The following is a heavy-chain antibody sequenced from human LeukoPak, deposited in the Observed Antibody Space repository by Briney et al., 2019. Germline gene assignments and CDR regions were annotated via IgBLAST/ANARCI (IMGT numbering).Heavy chain of an antibody. CDR1: GGSFSGYY. CDR2: INHSGST. D-gene: IGHD5-18*01. V-gene: IGHV4-34*01. J-gene: IGHJ5*02. CDR3: ARDGVNVDTAMDNWFDP. Sequence: SETLTLTCAVYGGSFSGYYWSWIRQPPGKGLEWIGEINHSGSTNYNPSLKSRVTISVDTSKNQFSLELSSVTAADTAVYYCARDGVNVDTAMDNWFDPWGQGTLVTASS.